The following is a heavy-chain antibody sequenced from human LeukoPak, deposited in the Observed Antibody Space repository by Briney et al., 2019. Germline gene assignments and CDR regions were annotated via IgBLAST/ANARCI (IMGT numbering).Heavy chain of an antibody. Sequence: ASVKVSCKASGYTFTGYYMHWVRQAPGQGLEWMGWINPNSGGTNYAQKFQGRVTMTRDTSISTAYMELSRLRSDDTAVYYCARDSGGSYATARFDYWGQGTLVTVSS. CDR2: INPNSGGT. CDR3: ARDSGGSYATARFDY. CDR1: GYTFTGYY. D-gene: IGHD1-26*01. V-gene: IGHV1-2*02. J-gene: IGHJ4*02.